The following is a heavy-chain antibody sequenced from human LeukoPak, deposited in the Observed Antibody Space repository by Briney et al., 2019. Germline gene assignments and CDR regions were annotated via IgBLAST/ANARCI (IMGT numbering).Heavy chain of an antibody. CDR3: AIDLGELSPLDY. CDR1: GYTFTSYG. CDR2: ISAYNGNT. D-gene: IGHD3-16*02. J-gene: IGHJ4*02. Sequence: ASVKVSCKASGYTFTSYGISWVRQAPGQGLEWMGWISAYNGNTNYAQKLQGRVTMTTDTSTSTAHMELRSLRSDDTAVYYCAIDLGELSPLDYWGQGTLVTVSS. V-gene: IGHV1-18*01.